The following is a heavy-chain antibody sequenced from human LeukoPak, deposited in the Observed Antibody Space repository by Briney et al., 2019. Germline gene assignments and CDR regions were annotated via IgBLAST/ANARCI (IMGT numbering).Heavy chain of an antibody. V-gene: IGHV3-23*01. CDR2: ISNDGGGT. Sequence: PGGSLRLSCAASGFIFNNYGLIWVRQAPGKGLEWVSAISNDGGGTQYADFVEGWFTISRDNSKNTLFLQMSSLRAEDTALYYCAKGSSGYFADLWGQGTLVTVSS. J-gene: IGHJ5*02. D-gene: IGHD3-22*01. CDR3: AKGSSGYFADL. CDR1: GFIFNNYG.